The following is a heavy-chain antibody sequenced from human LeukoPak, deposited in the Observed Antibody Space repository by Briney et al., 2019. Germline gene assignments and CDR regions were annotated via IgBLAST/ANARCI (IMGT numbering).Heavy chain of an antibody. J-gene: IGHJ3*01. CDR2: MHPADSDT. V-gene: IGHV5-51*01. CDR3: ARRDYGGNFDTFDF. Sequence: GESLKISCKGSGYTFTYYWVAWVRQMPGKGLEWMGIMHPADSDTRYSPSFQGQVTISADKSISTAYLQWRSLKASDTAMYYCARRDYGGNFDTFDFWGQGTIVTVYS. CDR1: GYTFTYYW. D-gene: IGHD4-23*01.